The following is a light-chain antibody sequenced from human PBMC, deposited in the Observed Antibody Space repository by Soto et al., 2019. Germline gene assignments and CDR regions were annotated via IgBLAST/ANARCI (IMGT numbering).Light chain of an antibody. CDR1: QSVAGN. Sequence: EIVMTQSPATLSVSPGERATLSCRASQSVAGNLAWYQRKPGQAPRLLIYGASTRATGIPARFSGSGSGTEFTPTISSMQSEDFAVYYCQQYNNWLTWTFGQGTKVEIK. CDR2: GAS. J-gene: IGKJ1*01. V-gene: IGKV3-15*01. CDR3: QQYNNWLTWT.